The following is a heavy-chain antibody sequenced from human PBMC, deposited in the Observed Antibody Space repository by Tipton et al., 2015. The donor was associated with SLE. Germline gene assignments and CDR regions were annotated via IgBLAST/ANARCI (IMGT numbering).Heavy chain of an antibody. CDR2: INHSGST. V-gene: IGHV4-34*01. D-gene: IGHD3-10*01. J-gene: IGHJ5*02. Sequence: LRLSCAVYGESFSGYYWSWIRQPPGKGLEWIGEINHSGSTDYNPSLKSRVTISVDTSKNQFSLKLSSVTAADTAVYYCARGEGYYGSGSYQGWFDPWGQGTLVTVSS. CDR3: ARGEGYYGSGSYQGWFDP. CDR1: GESFSGYY.